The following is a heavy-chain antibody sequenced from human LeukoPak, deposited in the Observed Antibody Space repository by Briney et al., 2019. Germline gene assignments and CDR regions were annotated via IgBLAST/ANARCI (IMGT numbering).Heavy chain of an antibody. CDR2: IYTSGST. J-gene: IGHJ3*02. V-gene: IGHV4-61*02. Sequence: PSETLSLTCTVSGGSISSGSYYWSWIRQPAGKGLEWIGRIYTSGSTNYNPSLKSRVTISVDTSKNQFSLKLSSVTAADTAVYYCARAPTVPYYYDSSGYYLGFHAFDIWVQGTMVTVSS. CDR1: GGSISSGSYY. D-gene: IGHD3-22*01. CDR3: ARAPTVPYYYDSSGYYLGFHAFDI.